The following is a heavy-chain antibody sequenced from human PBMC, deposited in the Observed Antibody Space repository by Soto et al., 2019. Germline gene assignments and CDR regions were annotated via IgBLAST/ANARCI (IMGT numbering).Heavy chain of an antibody. CDR2: IYHSGST. V-gene: IGHV4-4*02. CDR3: ARMVGATLVDY. CDR1: GASISSTSSYDY. D-gene: IGHD1-26*01. J-gene: IGHJ4*02. Sequence: QVQLQESGPGLVKPSGTLSLTCTVSGASISSTSSYDYWSWVRQPPGKGLEWIGEIYHSGSTNYNPSLKXRXTXSXXKSKNQFSLRLSSVTAADTAVYYCARMVGATLVDYWGQGSLVTVSS.